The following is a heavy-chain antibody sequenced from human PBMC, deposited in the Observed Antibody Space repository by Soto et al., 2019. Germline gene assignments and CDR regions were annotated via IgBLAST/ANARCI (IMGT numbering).Heavy chain of an antibody. Sequence: ASVKVSCKASGYTFTNYYMHWVRQAPGQGLEWMGVVNPSNANTNYAQKFQDRVTLTRDTSTSTVYMDLSSLRSDDTAVYYCARVSRGAFDIWGQGTKVTVSS. V-gene: IGHV1-46*01. CDR3: ARVSRGAFDI. J-gene: IGHJ3*02. CDR2: VNPSNANT. CDR1: GYTFTNYY.